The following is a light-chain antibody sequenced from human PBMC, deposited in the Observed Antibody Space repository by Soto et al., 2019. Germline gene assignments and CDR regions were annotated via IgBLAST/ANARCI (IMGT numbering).Light chain of an antibody. CDR3: ISYIPSTTTHWV. V-gene: IGLV2-14*01. CDR2: EVY. CDR1: NSDVGGYDR. J-gene: IGLJ3*02. Sequence: QSALTQPASVSGSPGQSITISCTGTNSDVGGYDRVSWYQHHPGKAPKLLIFEVYKRPSGISDRFSGSKSGGTASLTISGLQAEDEADYYCISYIPSTTTHWVFGGGTKLTVL.